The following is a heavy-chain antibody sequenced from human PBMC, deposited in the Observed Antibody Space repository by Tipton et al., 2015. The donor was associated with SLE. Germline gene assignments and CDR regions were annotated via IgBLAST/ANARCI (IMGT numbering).Heavy chain of an antibody. D-gene: IGHD6-13*01. CDR2: ISGSGDAI. V-gene: IGHV3-23*01. CDR1: GFTFSNYA. Sequence: SLRLSCAVSGFTFSNYAMTWVRQAPGKGLEWVSTISGSGDAIFYADSVRGRFTLSRDNSKNTLYLQMSSLRAEDTAVYYCAKSSSSPVYWGQGTVVTVSS. CDR3: AKSSSSPVY. J-gene: IGHJ4*02.